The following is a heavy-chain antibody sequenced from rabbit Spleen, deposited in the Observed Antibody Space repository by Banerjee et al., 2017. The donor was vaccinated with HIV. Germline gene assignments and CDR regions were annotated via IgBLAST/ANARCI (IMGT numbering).Heavy chain of an antibody. V-gene: IGHV1S45*01. J-gene: IGHJ4*01. CDR1: GVSFSGNYY. D-gene: IGHD2-1*01. Sequence: GQLEESGGGLVKPEGSLTLTCKASGVSFSGNYYMCWVRQAPGKGLELIGCINTISRNIGYASWAKGLFTISRASSTTVTLQMTSLTAADTATYFCARGSATMTLVITGYYLSLWGPSTLVTVS. CDR3: ARGSATMTLVITGYYLSL. CDR2: INTISRNI.